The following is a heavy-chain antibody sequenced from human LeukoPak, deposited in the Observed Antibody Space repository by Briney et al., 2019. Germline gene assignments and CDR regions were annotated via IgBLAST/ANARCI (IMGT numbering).Heavy chain of an antibody. Sequence: GASVKVSCEASGYTFTSYGISWVRQAPGQGLEWMGWMNPNSGNTGYAQKFQGGVTITRNTSISTAYMELSSLRSEDTAVYYCARGGRGCSSTSCSPRNPLYYYYYMDVWGKGTTVTVSS. J-gene: IGHJ6*03. CDR3: ARGGRGCSSTSCSPRNPLYYYYYMDV. D-gene: IGHD2-2*01. CDR2: MNPNSGNT. V-gene: IGHV1-8*03. CDR1: GYTFTSYG.